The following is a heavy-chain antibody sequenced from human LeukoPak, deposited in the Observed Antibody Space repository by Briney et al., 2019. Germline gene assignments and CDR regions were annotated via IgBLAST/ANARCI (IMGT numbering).Heavy chain of an antibody. CDR1: GGSISSDSYF. Sequence: IPSETLSLTCTVSGGSISSDSYFWSWIRQPAGKGLEWIGRIYSSGSTNYNPSLKSRVTISVDTSKNQFSLKLSSVTAADTAVYYCATSGYSSGWLSYYYMDVWGKGTTVTVSS. CDR2: IYSSGST. J-gene: IGHJ6*03. D-gene: IGHD6-19*01. CDR3: ATSGYSSGWLSYYYMDV. V-gene: IGHV4-61*02.